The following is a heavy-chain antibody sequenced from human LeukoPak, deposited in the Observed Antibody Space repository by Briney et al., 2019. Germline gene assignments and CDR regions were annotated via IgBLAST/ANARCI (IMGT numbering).Heavy chain of an antibody. J-gene: IGHJ6*02. Sequence: ASVKVSCKASGFTFTSSAMQWVRQARGQRLEWIGWIVVGSGNTNYAQKFQERVTITRDMSTSTAYMELSKMRSEDTDVYYCSAEDYYYGMDVWGQGTTVTVSS. V-gene: IGHV1-58*02. CDR2: IVVGSGNT. CDR3: SAEDYYYGMDV. CDR1: GFTFTSSA.